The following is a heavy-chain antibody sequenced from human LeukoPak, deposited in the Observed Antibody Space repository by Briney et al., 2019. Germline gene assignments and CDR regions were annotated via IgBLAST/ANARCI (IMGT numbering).Heavy chain of an antibody. Sequence: PSETLSLTCTVSGGSISSYYWSWIRQPPGKGLEWIGYIYYSGSTNYNPSLKSRVTISVDTSKNQFSLKLSSVTAADTAVYYWGRVSLGFCGGGSCYSLDVGGKGTTVTVSS. V-gene: IGHV4-59*01. J-gene: IGHJ6*04. D-gene: IGHD2-15*01. CDR3: GRVSLGFCGGGSCYSLDV. CDR1: GGSISSYY. CDR2: IYYSGST.